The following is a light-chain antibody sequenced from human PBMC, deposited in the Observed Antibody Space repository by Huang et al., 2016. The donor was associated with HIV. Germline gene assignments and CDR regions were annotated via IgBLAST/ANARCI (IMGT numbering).Light chain of an antibody. Sequence: EIVLTQSPATLSLSPGERATLSCRASQSVSNFLAWYQQKPGQAPRLLIYDASNRGTGIPARFRGSGSGTDFTLTISSLEPEDFAVYYCQQRSNWPPLTFGGGTKVEIK. CDR2: DAS. V-gene: IGKV3-11*01. J-gene: IGKJ4*01. CDR3: QQRSNWPPLT. CDR1: QSVSNF.